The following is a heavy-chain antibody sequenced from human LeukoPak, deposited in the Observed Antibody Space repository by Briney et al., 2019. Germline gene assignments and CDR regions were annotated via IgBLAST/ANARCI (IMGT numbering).Heavy chain of an antibody. D-gene: IGHD3-10*01. Sequence: GASVKVSCKVSGYTLTELSMHWVRQAPGKGLEWMGGFDPEDGETIYAQKFQGRVTMTEDTSTDTAYMELSSLRSEDTAVYYCATTGRRYYGSGSYYDAFDIWGQGTMVTVSS. CDR3: ATTGRRYYGSGSYYDAFDI. CDR1: GYTLTELS. J-gene: IGHJ3*02. V-gene: IGHV1-24*01. CDR2: FDPEDGET.